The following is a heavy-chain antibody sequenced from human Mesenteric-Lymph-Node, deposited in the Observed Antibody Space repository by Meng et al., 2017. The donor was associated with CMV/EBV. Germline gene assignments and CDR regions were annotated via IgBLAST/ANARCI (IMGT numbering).Heavy chain of an antibody. CDR2: IQSITDGGST. D-gene: IGHD3-10*01. J-gene: IGHJ4*02. CDR3: TTDPLLNHYYGSGSFDY. CDR1: GFIFSTAR. V-gene: IGHV3-15*01. Sequence: GGSLRLSCAASGFIFSTARMNWVRQAPGKGLEWVGRIQSITDGGSTDYAAPVKGRFSISRDDSKKTLYLQMNSLKTEDTAVYYCTTDPLLNHYYGSGSFDYWGQGTLVTVSS.